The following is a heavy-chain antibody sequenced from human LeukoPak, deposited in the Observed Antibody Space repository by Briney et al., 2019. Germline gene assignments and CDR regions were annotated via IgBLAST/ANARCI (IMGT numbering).Heavy chain of an antibody. V-gene: IGHV3-30*02. CDR3: AKDTGWIQLWFS. Sequence: AGGSLRLSCAASGFTFSSYGMHWVRQAPGKGLEWVAFIRYDGSNKYYADSVKGRFTISRDNSKNTLYLQMSSLRAEDTAVYFCAKDTGWIQLWFSWGQGTLVTVSS. D-gene: IGHD5-18*01. J-gene: IGHJ4*02. CDR2: IRYDGSNK. CDR1: GFTFSSYG.